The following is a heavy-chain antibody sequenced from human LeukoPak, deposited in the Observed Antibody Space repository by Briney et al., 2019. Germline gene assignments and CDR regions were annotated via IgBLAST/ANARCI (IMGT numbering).Heavy chain of an antibody. CDR3: ARDLGDGYNSDYYYGMDV. Sequence: ALVKVSCKASGYTFTSYYMHWVRQAPGQGLEWMGIINPSGGSTSYAQKFQGRVTMTRDTSTSTVYTELSSLRSEDTAVYYCARDLGDGYNSDYYYGMDVWGQGTTVTVSS. CDR1: GYTFTSYY. D-gene: IGHD5-24*01. CDR2: INPSGGST. V-gene: IGHV1-46*01. J-gene: IGHJ6*02.